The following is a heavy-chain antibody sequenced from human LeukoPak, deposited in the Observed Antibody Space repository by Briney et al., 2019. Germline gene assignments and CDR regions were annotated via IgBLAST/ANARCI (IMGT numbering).Heavy chain of an antibody. CDR2: ISYDGSNT. J-gene: IGHJ5*02. D-gene: IGHD3-10*01. Sequence: PGNSLRLSCAASGFSFSSYPMHWVRQAPGKGLEWVALISYDGSNTYYADSVKGRFTFSRDSSKNTLYLQMNSLRPEDTALYYCARGTMVRGVIMRNNWFDPWGQGILVAVSS. CDR3: ARGTMVRGVIMRNNWFDP. CDR1: GFSFSSYP. V-gene: IGHV3-30*04.